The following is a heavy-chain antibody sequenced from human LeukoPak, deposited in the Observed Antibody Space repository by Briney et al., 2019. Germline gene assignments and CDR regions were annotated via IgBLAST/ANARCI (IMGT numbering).Heavy chain of an antibody. V-gene: IGHV1-2*02. CDR2: INPNSGDT. D-gene: IGHD2-2*01. Sequence: ASVKVSCKASGYTFTGYYIHWVRQAPGQGFEWMGWINPNSGDTNYAQKFQGRVAMTRDTSISTAHMELSRLRSDDTAVYYCARANFLYCSSTTCLFDYWGQGTLVIVSS. CDR3: ARANFLYCSSTTCLFDY. J-gene: IGHJ4*02. CDR1: GYTFTGYY.